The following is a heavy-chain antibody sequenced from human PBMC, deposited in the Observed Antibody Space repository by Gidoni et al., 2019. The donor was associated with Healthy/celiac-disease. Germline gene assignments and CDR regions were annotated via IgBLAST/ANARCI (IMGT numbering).Heavy chain of an antibody. Sequence: EVQLLESGGGLVQPGGSLRLYCAASGFTFGSYAMSWVRQAPGKGLEWVSAISGSGGSTYYADSVKGRFTISRDNSKNTLYLQMNSLRAEDTAVYYCAKVATDYYYYYYMDVWGKGTTVTVSS. CDR2: ISGSGGST. CDR1: GFTFGSYA. CDR3: AKVATDYYYYYYMDV. D-gene: IGHD1-26*01. J-gene: IGHJ6*03. V-gene: IGHV3-23*01.